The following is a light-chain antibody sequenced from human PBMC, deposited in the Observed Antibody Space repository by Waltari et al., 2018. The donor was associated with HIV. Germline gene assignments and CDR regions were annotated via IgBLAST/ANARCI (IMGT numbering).Light chain of an antibody. CDR1: RSDVGAYNL. CDR2: QDT. J-gene: IGLJ1*01. CDR3: CSYAGRNTYV. Sequence: QSVLTQPASVSGSPGQSITISCSGPRSDVGAYNLVSWYRQNPGKAPPVIIFQDTKRPSGISYRFSGSKSGKTASLTISGLRLEDQGNYYCCSYAGRNTYVFGSGTEVSVL. V-gene: IGLV2-23*01.